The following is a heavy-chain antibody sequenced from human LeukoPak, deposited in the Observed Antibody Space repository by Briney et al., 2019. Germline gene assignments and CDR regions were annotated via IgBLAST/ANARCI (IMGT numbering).Heavy chain of an antibody. J-gene: IGHJ4*02. D-gene: IGHD3-22*01. CDR3: AKDYYDSSGPYYFDW. CDR1: AGTFSSYA. CDR2: IILIFGAA. Sequence: SAVTVSRKASAGTFSSYAISWLRQAPAQGLEWMGGIILIFGAANYAHKLQVRGTITTDESKSTAYMELSSLRSEDTAVYYCAKDYYDSSGPYYFDWGGGGPLVTVS. V-gene: IGHV1-69*05.